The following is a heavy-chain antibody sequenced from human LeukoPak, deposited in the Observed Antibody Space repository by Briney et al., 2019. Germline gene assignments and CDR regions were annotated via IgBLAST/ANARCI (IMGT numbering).Heavy chain of an antibody. CDR3: ARGLGYYGSGSYYKG. CDR1: GGSISSSSYY. J-gene: IGHJ4*02. Sequence: SETLSLTCTVSGGSISSSSYYWGWIRQPPGKGLEWIGSIYYSGSTYYNPSLKSRVTISVDTSKNQFSLKLSSVTAADTAVYYCARGLGYYGSGSYYKGWGQGTLVTVSS. CDR2: IYYSGST. D-gene: IGHD3-10*01. V-gene: IGHV4-39*01.